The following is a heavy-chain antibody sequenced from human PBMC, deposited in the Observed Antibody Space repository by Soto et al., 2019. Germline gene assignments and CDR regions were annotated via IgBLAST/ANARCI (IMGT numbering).Heavy chain of an antibody. CDR3: AKEATNINNFHY. Sequence: GVLRLSCAVSGFTFDNFEMNWVRQAPGKGLEWLSYISSSGSSIYYADSVRGRFSVSRDNARQSLYLQMNSLRAEDTAVYYCAKEATNINNFHYWGQGALVTVSS. CDR1: GFTFDNFE. J-gene: IGHJ4*02. D-gene: IGHD1-26*01. V-gene: IGHV3-48*03. CDR2: ISSSGSSI.